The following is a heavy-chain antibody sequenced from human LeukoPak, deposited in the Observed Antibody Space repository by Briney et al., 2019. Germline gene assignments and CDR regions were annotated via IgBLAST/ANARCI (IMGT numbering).Heavy chain of an antibody. D-gene: IGHD4-17*01. CDR2: ISSSSSYI. Sequence: EAGGSLRLSCAASGFTFSSYSMTWVRQAPGKGLEWVSSISSSSSYIYYADSVKGRFTISRDNAKNSLYLQMNSLRAEDTAVYYCARGPTTVSVDYWGQGTLVTVSS. CDR3: ARGPTTVSVDY. V-gene: IGHV3-21*01. J-gene: IGHJ4*02. CDR1: GFTFSSYS.